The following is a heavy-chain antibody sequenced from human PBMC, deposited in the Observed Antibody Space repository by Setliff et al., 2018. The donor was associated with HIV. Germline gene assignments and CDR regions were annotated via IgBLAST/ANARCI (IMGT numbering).Heavy chain of an antibody. CDR1: GYSISSGYY. CDR2: FYHSGST. D-gene: IGHD3-10*01. Sequence: PSETLSLTCAVSGYSISSGYYWGWVRQPPEKGLEWIGSFYHSGSTYYNPSLKSRVTISVDTSKNQFSLKLSSVTAADTAVYYCARHRYYYGSGTYSGRFDFWGQGALVTVSS. V-gene: IGHV4-38-2*01. J-gene: IGHJ4*02. CDR3: ARHRYYYGSGTYSGRFDF.